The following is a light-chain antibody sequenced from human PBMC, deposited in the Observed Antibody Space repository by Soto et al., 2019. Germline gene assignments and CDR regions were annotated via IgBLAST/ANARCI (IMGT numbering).Light chain of an antibody. Sequence: QMTQSPSSLSASVGDRITITCRASQSISSHLNWYQQKPRTAPKLLIYVASSLQSGVPSRFTGSGSGTDFTLTISSLQPEDFAIYYCQQSDSTPYTFGQGTKLEIK. V-gene: IGKV1-39*01. CDR1: QSISSH. J-gene: IGKJ2*01. CDR2: VAS. CDR3: QQSDSTPYT.